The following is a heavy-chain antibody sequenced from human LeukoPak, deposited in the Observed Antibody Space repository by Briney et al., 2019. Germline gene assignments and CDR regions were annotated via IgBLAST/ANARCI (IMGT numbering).Heavy chain of an antibody. Sequence: SETLSLXCAVSGYSISSGYYWGWIQQPPGKGLEWIGSIYHSGSTYYNPSLKSRVTISVDTSKNQFSLKLSSVTAADTAVYYCARRMATITGVDAFDIWGQGTMVTVSS. D-gene: IGHD5-24*01. V-gene: IGHV4-38-2*01. CDR1: GYSISSGYY. CDR2: IYHSGST. J-gene: IGHJ3*02. CDR3: ARRMATITGVDAFDI.